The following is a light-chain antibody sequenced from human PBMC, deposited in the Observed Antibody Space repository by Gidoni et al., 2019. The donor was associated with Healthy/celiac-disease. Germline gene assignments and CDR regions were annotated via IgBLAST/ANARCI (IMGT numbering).Light chain of an antibody. CDR2: EVS. V-gene: IGLV2-14*01. Sequence: QSALTQPASVSGSPGQSITISCTGPSRDVGGYNYVSCYQQHPGKAPNIMIYEVSNRPSGVSTRLSGSKSGNTASPTTSALQDEDEADYYCSSYTRSSTYVFGTGTKVTVL. CDR1: SRDVGGYNY. J-gene: IGLJ1*01. CDR3: SSYTRSSTYV.